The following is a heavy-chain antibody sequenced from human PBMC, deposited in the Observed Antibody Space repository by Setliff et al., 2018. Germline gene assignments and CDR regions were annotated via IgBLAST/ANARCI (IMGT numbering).Heavy chain of an antibody. Sequence: TSETLSLTCTVSGGSISSSSYYWGWIRQPPGKGLEWIGSIYYSGSTYYNPSLKSRVTISVDTSKNQFSLKLSSVTAADTAVYYCARGRVEMATITPFDYWGQGTLVTVS. CDR3: ARGRVEMATITPFDY. V-gene: IGHV4-39*07. D-gene: IGHD5-12*01. CDR1: GGSISSSSYY. J-gene: IGHJ4*02. CDR2: IYYSGST.